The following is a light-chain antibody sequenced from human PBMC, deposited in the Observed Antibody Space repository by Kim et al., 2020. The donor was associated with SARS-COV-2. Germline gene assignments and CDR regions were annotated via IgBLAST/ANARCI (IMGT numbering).Light chain of an antibody. CDR2: AAS. Sequence: ACIGDRVTITCRASQDIRNDLGWYQQKPGKAPELLIYAASSLQSGVPSRFAGSGSGTDFTLTISSLQPEDFATYYCLQDYNYPYTFGQGTKLEI. CDR1: QDIRND. CDR3: LQDYNYPYT. J-gene: IGKJ2*01. V-gene: IGKV1-6*01.